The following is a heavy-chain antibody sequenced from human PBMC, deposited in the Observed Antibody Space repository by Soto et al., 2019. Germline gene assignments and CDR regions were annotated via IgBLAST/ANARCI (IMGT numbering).Heavy chain of an antibody. D-gene: IGHD3-10*01. CDR3: ARDNYYGSGIHWFDP. J-gene: IGHJ5*02. V-gene: IGHV4-59*01. CDR1: GGSISSYY. CDR2: IYYSGST. Sequence: SETLSLTCTVSGGSISSYYWSWIRQPPGKGLEWIGYIYYSGSTNYNPSLKSRVTISVDTSKNQFSLKLSSVTAADTAVYYCARDNYYGSGIHWFDPWGQGTLVTVSS.